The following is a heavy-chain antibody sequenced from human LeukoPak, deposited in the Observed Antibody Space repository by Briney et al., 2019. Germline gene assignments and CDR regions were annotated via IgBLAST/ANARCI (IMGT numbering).Heavy chain of an antibody. CDR1: GFTFSSYS. Sequence: GGSLRLSCAASGFTFSSYSMNWVRQAPGKGLEWVANIKQDGSEKYYVDSVKGRFTISRDNAKNSLYLQMNSLRAEDTAVYYCARMAGTDLPFDYWGQGTLVTVSS. V-gene: IGHV3-7*01. D-gene: IGHD6-19*01. CDR3: ARMAGTDLPFDY. CDR2: IKQDGSEK. J-gene: IGHJ4*02.